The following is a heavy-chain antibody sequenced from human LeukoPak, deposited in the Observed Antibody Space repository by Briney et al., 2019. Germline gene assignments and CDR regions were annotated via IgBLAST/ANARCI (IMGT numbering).Heavy chain of an antibody. D-gene: IGHD1-26*01. CDR3: AGSIVGALNNY. V-gene: IGHV3-7*01. Sequence: GGSLRLSCAASGFTFSSYWMSWVRQAPGKGLEWVANIKQDGSEKYYVDSVKGRFTISRDNAKNSLYLQMNSLRAEDTAVYYCAGSIVGALNNYWGQGTLVTVSS. J-gene: IGHJ4*02. CDR1: GFTFSSYW. CDR2: IKQDGSEK.